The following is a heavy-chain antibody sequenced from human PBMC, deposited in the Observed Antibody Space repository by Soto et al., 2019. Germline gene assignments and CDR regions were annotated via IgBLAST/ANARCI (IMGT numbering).Heavy chain of an antibody. Sequence: ASVKVSCKASGGTFSSYAISWVRQAPGQGLEWMGGIIPIFGTANYAQKFQGRVTITADESTSTAYMELSSLRSEDTAVYYCARDFVVVPAAVDYGMDVWGQGTTVTVSS. J-gene: IGHJ6*02. CDR2: IIPIFGTA. D-gene: IGHD2-2*01. CDR1: GGTFSSYA. V-gene: IGHV1-69*13. CDR3: ARDFVVVPAAVDYGMDV.